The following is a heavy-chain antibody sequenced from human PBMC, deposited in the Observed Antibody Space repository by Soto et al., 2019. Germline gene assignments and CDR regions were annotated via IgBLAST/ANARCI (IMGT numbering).Heavy chain of an antibody. J-gene: IGHJ5*01. CDR3: ARHHSEAAGKVDS. D-gene: IGHD6-13*01. CDR2: ISYSGST. V-gene: IGHV4-39*01. Sequence: SLTCPDSGGSISSSSYYWGLIRQPPGKGLEWSGSISYSGSTYYNPSLTSRVTISVDTSKNQFSLNRSSVTAADTAVYYCARHHSEAAGKVDSWGQGTLVTVSS. CDR1: GGSISSSSYY.